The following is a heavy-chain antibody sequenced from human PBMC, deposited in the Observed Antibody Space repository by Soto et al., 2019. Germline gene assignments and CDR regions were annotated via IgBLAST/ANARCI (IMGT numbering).Heavy chain of an antibody. V-gene: IGHV3-33*01. D-gene: IGHD6-13*01. CDR1: GFTFSSYG. Sequence: QVQLVESGGGVVQPGRSLRLSCAASGFTFSSYGMHWVRQAPGKGLEWVAVIWYDGSNKYYADSVKGRFTISRDNSKNTLYLQMNSLRAEDTAVYYCARDRVSSSWYSPHDAFDIWGQGTMVTVSS. CDR2: IWYDGSNK. J-gene: IGHJ3*02. CDR3: ARDRVSSSWYSPHDAFDI.